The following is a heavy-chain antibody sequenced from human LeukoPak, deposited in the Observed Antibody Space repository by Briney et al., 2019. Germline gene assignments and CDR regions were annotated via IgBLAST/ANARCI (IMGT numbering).Heavy chain of an antibody. CDR3: ARESHTQYYYDSSGYYYI. V-gene: IGHV4-38-2*02. D-gene: IGHD3-22*01. CDR2: IYHSGST. CDR1: GYSISSGYY. Sequence: PSETLSLTCTVSGYSISSGYYWGWIRQPPGKGLEWIGSIYHSGSTYYNPSLKSRVTISVDTSKNQFSLKLSSVTAADTAVYYCARESHTQYYYDSSGYYYIWGQGTLVTVSS. J-gene: IGHJ4*02.